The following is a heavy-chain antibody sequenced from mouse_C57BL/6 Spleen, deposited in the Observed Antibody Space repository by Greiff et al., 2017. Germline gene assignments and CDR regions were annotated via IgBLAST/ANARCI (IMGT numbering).Heavy chain of an antibody. J-gene: IGHJ2*01. CDR3: ARSRLLHQYYFDD. D-gene: IGHD2-3*01. V-gene: IGHV1-59*01. CDR2: IDPSASYT. CDR1: GYTFPSYW. Sequence: QVQLQQPGAELVRPGTSVKLSCKASGYTFPSYWMHWVKQRPGQGLEWIGVIDPSASYTTYNQKFKGKATLTVDTSSSPAYMQLSSLTAEDSAFYYCARSRLLHQYYFDDWGQGTTLTVSS.